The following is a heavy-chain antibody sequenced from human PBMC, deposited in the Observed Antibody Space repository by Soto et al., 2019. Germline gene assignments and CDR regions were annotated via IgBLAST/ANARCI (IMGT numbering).Heavy chain of an antibody. V-gene: IGHV1-69*12. CDR2: IIPIFGTA. J-gene: IGHJ6*02. CDR1: GGTFSSYA. D-gene: IGHD4-4*01. CDR3: ASTMTTVTTSYYYGMDV. Sequence: QVQLVQSGAEVKKPGSSVKVSCKASGGTFSSYAISWVRQAPGQGLEWMGGIIPIFGTANYAQKFQGRVTMTADESTSTAYMELSSLRSEDTAVYYCASTMTTVTTSYYYGMDVWGQGTTVTVSS.